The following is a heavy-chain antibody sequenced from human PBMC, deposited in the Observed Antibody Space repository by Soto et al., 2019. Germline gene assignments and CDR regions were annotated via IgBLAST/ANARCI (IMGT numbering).Heavy chain of an antibody. CDR1: GGTFSSYA. J-gene: IGHJ6*02. V-gene: IGHV1-69*01. CDR2: IIPIFGTA. Sequence: QVQLVQSGAEVKKPGSSVKVSCKASGGTFSSYAISWVRQAPGQGLEWMGWIIPIFGTANYAPKFQGRVPITADESTRTAYMELCSLRDEHTAVYYCASTPSRSTYNGSVRRTPDYSYYFVLDVWGQGTTVTASS. D-gene: IGHD3-10*01. CDR3: ASTPSRSTYNGSVRRTPDYSYYFVLDV.